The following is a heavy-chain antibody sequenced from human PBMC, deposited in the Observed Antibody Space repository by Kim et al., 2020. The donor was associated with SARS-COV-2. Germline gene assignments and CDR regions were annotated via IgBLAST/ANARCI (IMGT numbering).Heavy chain of an antibody. J-gene: IGHJ6*02. V-gene: IGHV1-69*04. CDR3: AREGDYCSSTSCYSYYGMDV. CDR2: IIPILGIA. Sequence: SVNVSCKASGGTFSSYAISWVRQAPGQGLEWMGRIIPILGIANYAQKFQGRVTITADKSTSTAYMELSSLRSEDTAVYYCAREGDYCSSTSCYSYYGMDVWGQGTTVTVSS. D-gene: IGHD2-2*01. CDR1: GGTFSSYA.